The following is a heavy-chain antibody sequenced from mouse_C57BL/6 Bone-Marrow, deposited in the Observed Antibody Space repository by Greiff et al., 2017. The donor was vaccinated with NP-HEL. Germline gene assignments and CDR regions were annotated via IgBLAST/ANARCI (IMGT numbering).Heavy chain of an antibody. CDR3: SKVYYDYDGFAY. CDR2: IHPNSGST. D-gene: IGHD2-4*01. CDR1: GYTFTSYW. J-gene: IGHJ3*01. V-gene: IGHV1-64*01. Sequence: QVQLQQPGAELVKPGASVKLSCKASGYTFTSYWMHWVKQRPGQGLEWIGMIHPNSGSTNYNEKFKSKATLTVYKSSSTAYMQLSSLTSEDSAVYYCSKVYYDYDGFAYWGQGTLVTVSA.